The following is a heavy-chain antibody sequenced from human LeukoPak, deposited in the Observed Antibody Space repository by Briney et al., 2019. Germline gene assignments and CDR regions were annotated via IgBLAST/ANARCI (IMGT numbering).Heavy chain of an antibody. CDR3: ARYLHYYDSSGYYYYFDY. CDR1: GYSISSGYY. V-gene: IGHV4-38-2*02. J-gene: IGHJ4*02. CDR2: IYHSGST. Sequence: PSETLFLTCTVSGYSISSGYYWGWIRQPPGKGLEWIGSIYHSGSTYYNPPLKSRVTISVDTSKNQFSLKLSSVTAADTAVYYCARYLHYYDSSGYYYYFDYWGQGTLVTVSS. D-gene: IGHD3-22*01.